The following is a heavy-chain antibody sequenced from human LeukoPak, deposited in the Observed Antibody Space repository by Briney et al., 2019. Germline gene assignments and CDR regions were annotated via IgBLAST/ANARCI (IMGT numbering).Heavy chain of an antibody. J-gene: IGHJ4*02. CDR3: ARDLLIIAAASPLEY. V-gene: IGHV1-69*01. CDR1: GGTFSSYA. CDR2: IIPIFGTA. Sequence: GASVKVSCKASGGTFSSYAISWVRQAPGQGLEWMGGIIPIFGTANYAQKFQGRVTSTSDESTSTAYMELSSLRSEDTAVYYCARDLLIIAAASPLEYWGQGTLVTVSS. D-gene: IGHD6-13*01.